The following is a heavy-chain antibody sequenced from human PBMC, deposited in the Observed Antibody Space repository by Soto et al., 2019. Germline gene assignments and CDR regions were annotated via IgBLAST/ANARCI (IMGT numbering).Heavy chain of an antibody. CDR2: ISFDGSDK. V-gene: IGHV3-30*18. Sequence: QVQLVESGGGVVQPGKSLRLSCAAAGFAFRRDGMHWVRQAPGKGLEWVAVISFDGSDKYYEDSVKGRFTISRENSKNTVDLQMNSLRPDDTALYYCAKPKGADIPFYSWCQGTLVPVSS. CDR1: GFAFRRDG. J-gene: IGHJ4*02. CDR3: AKPKGADIPFYS. D-gene: IGHD3-9*01.